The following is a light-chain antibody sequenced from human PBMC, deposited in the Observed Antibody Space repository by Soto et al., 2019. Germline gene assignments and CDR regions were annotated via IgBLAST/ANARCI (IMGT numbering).Light chain of an antibody. CDR3: QKYNSVPIT. CDR2: AAS. J-gene: IGKJ4*01. CDR1: PGISNY. V-gene: IGKV1-27*01. Sequence: DIQMAQSPSSLSSSVGDRVTITCRARPGISNYLTWYQQKPGKVPKLLIYAASTLQSGVPSRFSGSGSGTDFTLTISSLQPEDVATYYCQKYNSVPITFGGGTKVEIK.